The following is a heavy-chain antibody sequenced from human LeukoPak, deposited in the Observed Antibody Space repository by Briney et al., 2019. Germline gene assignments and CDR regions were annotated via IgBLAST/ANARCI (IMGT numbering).Heavy chain of an antibody. J-gene: IGHJ3*02. Sequence: GGSLRLSCAVSGFTFSGYSMKWVRQAPGKGLEWVSYISSSTTTIYHADSVKGRFTVSRDNAKNSLYLQMDSLRVKDTAVYYCATDREDYDSSGYYLSDAFDIWGQGTMVTVSS. CDR3: ATDREDYDSSGYYLSDAFDI. D-gene: IGHD3-22*01. CDR2: ISSSTTTI. V-gene: IGHV3-48*01. CDR1: GFTFSGYS.